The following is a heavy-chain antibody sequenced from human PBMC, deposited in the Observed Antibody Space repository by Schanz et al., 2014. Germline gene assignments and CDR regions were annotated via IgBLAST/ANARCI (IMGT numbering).Heavy chain of an antibody. CDR2: IIHDGRT. J-gene: IGHJ5*02. V-gene: IGHV4-4*01. CDR3: ARVKQGCSDTSCVLDP. Sequence: VQLAESGGGLVKPGGSLRLSCAPSGFTFSDYAMNWVRQAPGKGLEWLGEIIHDGRTNYNPSLGSRVTISLDKSENQFSLELTSVTAADTALYFCARVKQGCSDTSCVLDPWGQGTLVTVSS. CDR1: GFTFSDYAM. D-gene: IGHD2-2*01.